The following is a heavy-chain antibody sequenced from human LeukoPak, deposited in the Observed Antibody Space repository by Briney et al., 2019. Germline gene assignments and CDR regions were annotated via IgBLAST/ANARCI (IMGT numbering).Heavy chain of an antibody. CDR3: VRDNYGGILDF. V-gene: IGHV3-30*04. Sequence: LPGGSLRLSCIASGFTFGDYAMSWVRQAPGKGLEWVALVLYNGSKKYYADSVKGRFTLSRDNSKNTLSLEMNALRGDDTAVYYCVRDNYGGILDFWGQGTLVTVSS. D-gene: IGHD2-21*01. CDR2: VLYNGSKK. J-gene: IGHJ4*02. CDR1: GFTFGDYA.